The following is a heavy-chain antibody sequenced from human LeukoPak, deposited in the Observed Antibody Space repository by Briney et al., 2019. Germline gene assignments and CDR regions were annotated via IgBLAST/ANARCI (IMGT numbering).Heavy chain of an antibody. Sequence: SETLSLTCTVSGGSISSGDYYWSWIRQPPGKGLEWIGYIYYSGSTYYNPSLKSRVTISVDTSKNQFSLKLSSVTAADTAVYYCARDGPHPRQNDYNRPGPFDPWGQGTLVTVSS. CDR2: IYYSGST. CDR3: ARDGPHPRQNDYNRPGPFDP. CDR1: GGSISSGDYY. V-gene: IGHV4-30-4*01. J-gene: IGHJ5*02. D-gene: IGHD4-4*01.